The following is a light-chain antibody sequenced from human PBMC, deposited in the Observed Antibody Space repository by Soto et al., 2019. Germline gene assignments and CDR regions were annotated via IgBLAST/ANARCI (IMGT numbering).Light chain of an antibody. V-gene: IGLV2-14*01. J-gene: IGLJ1*01. CDR2: EVS. CDR1: SSDVGGYNY. Sequence: QSALTQPASVSGSPGQSITISCTGASSDVGGYNYVSWYQHHPGKAPKLIIYEVSNRPSGVSNRFSGSKSGNTASLTISGPQAEDEADYHCSSFSSTSTLYVFGTGTKLTVL. CDR3: SSFSSTSTLYV.